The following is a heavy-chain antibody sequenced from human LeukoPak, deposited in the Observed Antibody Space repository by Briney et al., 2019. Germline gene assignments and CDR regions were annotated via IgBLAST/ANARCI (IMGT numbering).Heavy chain of an antibody. CDR2: IYYSGST. J-gene: IGHJ4*02. D-gene: IGHD3-16*01. CDR3: ARTLQPYTSSWYFDC. Sequence: PSETLSLTCSVSGGSISSYYWSWIRQPPGKGLEWIGYIYYSGSTKYNPSLKSRVTISVDTSKNQFSLRLNSVTAADTAVYYCARTLQPYTSSWYFDCWGQGTLVTVSS. CDR1: GGSISSYY. V-gene: IGHV4-59*01.